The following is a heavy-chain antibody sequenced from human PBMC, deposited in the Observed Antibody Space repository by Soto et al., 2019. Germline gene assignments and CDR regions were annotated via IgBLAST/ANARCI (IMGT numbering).Heavy chain of an antibody. D-gene: IGHD3-16*02. Sequence: QVQLQESGPGLVKPSETLSLTCSVSGGPISSYYWNWIRQPPGKGLEWIGYVFYTGSTDYNPSLKSRVTMSIDTSRNQFPLKLTSVSAADTAVYYCARAFGSTMTSLVWGQGTLVTVSS. CDR1: GGPISSYY. CDR3: ARAFGSTMTSLV. J-gene: IGHJ4*02. CDR2: VFYTGST. V-gene: IGHV4-59*01.